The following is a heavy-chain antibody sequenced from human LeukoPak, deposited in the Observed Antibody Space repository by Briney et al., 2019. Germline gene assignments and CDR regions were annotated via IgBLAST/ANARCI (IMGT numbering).Heavy chain of an antibody. CDR1: GFTVSSNY. CDR2: IYSGGRT. Sequence: PGGSLRLSCAASGFTVSSNYMSWVRQAPGKGLEWVSVIYSGGRTYYADSVKGRFTISRDNSKNTLYLQMNSLRAEDTAVYYCARATYYYDSSGYREGYCFDYWGQGTLVTVSS. V-gene: IGHV3-53*01. J-gene: IGHJ4*02. CDR3: ARATYYYDSSGYREGYCFDY. D-gene: IGHD3-22*01.